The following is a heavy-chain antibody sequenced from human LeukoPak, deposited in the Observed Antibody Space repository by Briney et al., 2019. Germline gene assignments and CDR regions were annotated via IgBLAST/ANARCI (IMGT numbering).Heavy chain of an antibody. V-gene: IGHV4-34*01. CDR3: ARIRCGHTDDRCYNY. CDR2: INHSGGT. D-gene: IGHD2-8*01. Sequence: SETLSLTCAVQGVSVNSYSWSWIRQSPEKGLEWIGEINHSGGTNYNPPLKSRATISVDTSENRISLRVTSVTAADTAVYYCARIRCGHTDDRCYNYWGQGTLVTVSS. CDR1: GVSVNSYS. J-gene: IGHJ4*02.